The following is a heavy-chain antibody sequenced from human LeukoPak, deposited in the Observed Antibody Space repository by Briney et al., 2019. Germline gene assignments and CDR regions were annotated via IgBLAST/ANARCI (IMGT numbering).Heavy chain of an antibody. J-gene: IGHJ5*02. CDR1: GFTFSSYA. D-gene: IGHD6-13*01. Sequence: GGSLRLSCAASGFTFSSYAMQWVRQAPGKGLEWVAVISYDGSNKYYADSVKGRFTISRDNSKNTLYLQMNSLRAEDTAVYYCARDLRINSSSRKGFDPWGQGTLVTVSS. V-gene: IGHV3-30*01. CDR3: ARDLRINSSSRKGFDP. CDR2: ISYDGSNK.